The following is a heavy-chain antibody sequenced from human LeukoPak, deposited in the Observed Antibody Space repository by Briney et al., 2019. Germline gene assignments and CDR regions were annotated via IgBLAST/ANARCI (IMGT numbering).Heavy chain of an antibody. Sequence: PSETLSLTCTVSGGSISSGGYYWSWIRQPPGKGLEWIGYIYHSGSTYYNPSLKSRVTISVDRSKNQFSLKLSSVTAADTAVYYCASGRSYQLPFDYWGQGTLVTVSS. CDR1: GGSISSGGYY. D-gene: IGHD2-2*01. CDR3: ASGRSYQLPFDY. CDR2: IYHSGST. V-gene: IGHV4-30-2*01. J-gene: IGHJ4*02.